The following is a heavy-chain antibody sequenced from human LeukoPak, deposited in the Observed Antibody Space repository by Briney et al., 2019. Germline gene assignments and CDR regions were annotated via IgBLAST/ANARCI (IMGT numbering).Heavy chain of an antibody. V-gene: IGHV3-48*01. Sequence: GGSLRLSCAASGFTFSSYSMNWVRQAPGKGLEWVSYISSSSSTIYYADSVKGRFTVSRDNAKNSLFLQMNTLRADDTALYYCARHGNYCFDNWGQGTLVTVSS. J-gene: IGHJ4*02. CDR2: ISSSSSTI. CDR1: GFTFSSYS. CDR3: ARHGNYCFDN. D-gene: IGHD1-26*01.